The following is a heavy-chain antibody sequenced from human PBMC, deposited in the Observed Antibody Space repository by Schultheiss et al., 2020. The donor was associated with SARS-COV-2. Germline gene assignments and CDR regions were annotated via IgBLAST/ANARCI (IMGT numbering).Heavy chain of an antibody. CDR2: ISGSGGST. CDR3: ARDLGAARAELDY. Sequence: GGSLRLSCAASGFTFSSYAMTWVRQAPGKGLEWVSAISGSGGSTYYADSVKGRFTISRDNAKNSLYLQMNSLRAEDTAVYYCARDLGAARAELDYWGQGTLVTVSS. CDR1: GFTFSSYA. D-gene: IGHD6-6*01. J-gene: IGHJ4*02. V-gene: IGHV3-21*01.